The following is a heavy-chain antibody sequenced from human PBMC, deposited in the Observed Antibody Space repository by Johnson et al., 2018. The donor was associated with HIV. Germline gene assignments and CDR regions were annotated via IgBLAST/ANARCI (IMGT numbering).Heavy chain of an antibody. CDR2: INWNGGST. J-gene: IGHJ3*02. D-gene: IGHD6-19*01. CDR3: AKDRSTGWYPAFDI. CDR1: GFTFDDYG. V-gene: IGHV3-23*04. Sequence: VQLVESGGGFIQPGGSLRLSCAASGFTFDDYGMSWVRQAPGKGLEWVSGINWNGGSTYYADSVKGRFTISRDNSKNTLYLQMNSLRAEDTALYYCAKDRSTGWYPAFDIWGQGTMVTVSS.